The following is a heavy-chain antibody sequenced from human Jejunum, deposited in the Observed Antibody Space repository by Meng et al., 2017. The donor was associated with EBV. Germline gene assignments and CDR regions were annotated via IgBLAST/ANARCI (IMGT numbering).Heavy chain of an antibody. Sequence: VKLGQFGAEVKRPGASVKVSCKASGYTFTTYFLHWVRQAPGQGLEWMGIINTRGGTTTYAQGFQGRVTMSRDTSTGTVYMDLSGLTSEDTAMYYCARTFGDYDAFDYWGQGTLVTVSS. CDR3: ARTFGDYDAFDY. D-gene: IGHD4-17*01. CDR1: GYTFTTYF. J-gene: IGHJ4*02. CDR2: INTRGGTT. V-gene: IGHV1-46*01.